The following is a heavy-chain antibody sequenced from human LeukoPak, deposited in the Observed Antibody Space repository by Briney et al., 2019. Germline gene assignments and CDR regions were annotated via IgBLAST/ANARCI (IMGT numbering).Heavy chain of an antibody. V-gene: IGHV1-18*04. CDR3: ARRGESRRMYYFDY. Sequence: AASVKVSCKASVYTFTSYGISWVQQAPGQGLEWMGWVSAYNGNTNYAQKLQGRVTMTTDTSTSTAYMELRSLRSDDTAVYYCARRGESRRMYYFDYWGQGTLVTVSS. CDR1: VYTFTSYG. J-gene: IGHJ4*02. D-gene: IGHD2-21*01. CDR2: VSAYNGNT.